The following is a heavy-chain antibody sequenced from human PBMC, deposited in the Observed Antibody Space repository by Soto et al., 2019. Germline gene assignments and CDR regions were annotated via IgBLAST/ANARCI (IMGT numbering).Heavy chain of an antibody. CDR1: GFTFTAYT. J-gene: IGHJ4*02. D-gene: IGHD1-26*01. CDR3: ARPFIVGSTTLGY. V-gene: IGHV3-21*01. CDR2: ITRDSNHI. Sequence: EVQLVESGGGLVKPGGSLRLSCTASGFTFTAYTINWVRQAPGKGLEWVASITRDSNHIYFADSVKGRFTLSRDNAKNSVYLQMNSLRAEDTAIYFCARPFIVGSTTLGYWGQGTLVTVSS.